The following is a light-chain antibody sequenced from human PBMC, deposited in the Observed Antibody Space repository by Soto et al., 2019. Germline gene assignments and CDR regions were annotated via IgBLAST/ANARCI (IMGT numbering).Light chain of an antibody. J-gene: IGLJ2*01. CDR3: AAWDDSLNGVV. Sequence: QSVLTQPPSASGTPGQRVTISCSGSSSNIGSYTVYWYQQFPGTAPKLLIYGNNQRASGVPDRFSGSKSGTSASLAISGLQSEDEADYYCAAWDDSLNGVVFGGGTKLTVL. CDR1: SSNIGSYT. CDR2: GNN. V-gene: IGLV1-44*01.